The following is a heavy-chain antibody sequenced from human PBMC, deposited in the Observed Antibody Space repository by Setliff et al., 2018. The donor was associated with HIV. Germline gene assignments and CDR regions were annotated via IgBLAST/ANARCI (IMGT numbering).Heavy chain of an antibody. CDR3: ARGLSFYDPGGFDY. CDR1: GGSISSYY. J-gene: IGHJ4*02. Sequence: SETLSLTCTVSGGSISSYYWSWIRQPPGKGLEWIGYIYTSGSTDYNPSLKSRVTISVDTSKNQFSLKLSSVTAADTAVYYCARGLSFYDPGGFDYWGQGTLVTVSS. D-gene: IGHD3-22*01. CDR2: IYTSGST. V-gene: IGHV4-4*09.